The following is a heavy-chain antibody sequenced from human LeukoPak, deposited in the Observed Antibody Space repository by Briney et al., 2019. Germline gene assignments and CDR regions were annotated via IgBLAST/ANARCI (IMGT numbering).Heavy chain of an antibody. V-gene: IGHV1-18*01. D-gene: IGHD3-3*01. CDR2: ISAYNGNT. Sequence: ASVKVSCKASGYTFTSYGISWVRQAPGQGLEWMGWISAYNGNTNYAQKLQGRVTMTTDTSTSTAYMELRSLRSDDTAVYYCARDFFDFWSGYSPKGFDYWGQGTLVTVSS. CDR1: GYTFTSYG. CDR3: ARDFFDFWSGYSPKGFDY. J-gene: IGHJ4*02.